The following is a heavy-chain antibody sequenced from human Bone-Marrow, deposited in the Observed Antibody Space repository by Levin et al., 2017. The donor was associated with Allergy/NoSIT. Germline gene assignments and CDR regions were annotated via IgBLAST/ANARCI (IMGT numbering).Heavy chain of an antibody. Sequence: WASVKVSCKASGFTFSSTAVQWVRQARGQRLEWIGWIVVGSGNTKYAPKFQERVTITRDMSTSTAYMELSSLRSEDTAVYYCAASPLANDYGEYAYYFDNWGQGTLVTVSS. CDR3: AASPLANDYGEYAYYFDN. D-gene: IGHD4-17*01. CDR1: GFTFSSTA. J-gene: IGHJ4*02. V-gene: IGHV1-58*01. CDR2: IVVGSGNT.